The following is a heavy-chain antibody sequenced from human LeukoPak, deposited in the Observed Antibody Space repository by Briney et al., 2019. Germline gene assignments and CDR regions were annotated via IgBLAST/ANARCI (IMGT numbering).Heavy chain of an antibody. V-gene: IGHV4-39*01. D-gene: IGHD3-10*01. CDR3: ARHYGP. CDR2: IYDSGST. Sequence: SETLSLTCTVSGGSIRSSYYWGWIRQPPGKGLVWIGSIYDSGSTYYNPSLKSRVTISVDTSKNQFSLKLNSVTAADTAVYYCARHYGPWGQGTLVTVSS. CDR1: GGSIRSSYY. J-gene: IGHJ5*02.